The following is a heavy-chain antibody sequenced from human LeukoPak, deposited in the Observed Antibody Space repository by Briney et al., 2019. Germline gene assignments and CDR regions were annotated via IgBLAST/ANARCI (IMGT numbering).Heavy chain of an antibody. V-gene: IGHV4-34*01. CDR1: GFTFSTYS. D-gene: IGHD6-13*01. Sequence: LRLSCAASGFTFSTYSMNWVRQPPGKGLECIGEINHSGSTNYNPSLKSRVTISVDTSKYQSSVKVISVTAADTAVYYCARAHEQQVYYGMDVWGQGTTVTVSS. CDR2: INHSGST. CDR3: ARAHEQQVYYGMDV. J-gene: IGHJ6*02.